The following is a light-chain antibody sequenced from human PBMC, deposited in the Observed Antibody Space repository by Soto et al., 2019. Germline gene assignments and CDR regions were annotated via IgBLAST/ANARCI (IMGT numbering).Light chain of an antibody. V-gene: IGLV1-40*01. Sequence: QSVLTQPPSVSGAPGQRVTISCTGSSSNIGANYDVHWYQQRPGTAPKLLIFGNNNRPSGVPDRSSGSKSGTSASLAITGLQAEDEGDYYCQSYDTTLSARYVFGTGTKLTVL. CDR3: QSYDTTLSARYV. J-gene: IGLJ1*01. CDR1: SSNIGANYD. CDR2: GNN.